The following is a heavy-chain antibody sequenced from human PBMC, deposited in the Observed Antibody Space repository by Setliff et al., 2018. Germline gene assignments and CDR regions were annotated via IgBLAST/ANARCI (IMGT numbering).Heavy chain of an antibody. CDR1: GDSISGGDYY. CDR3: ARDLYSSSSGGFYYYYYYMDV. V-gene: IGHV4-61*02. Sequence: PSETLSLTCTVSGDSISGGDYYWTWIRQPAGKRLEWIGRVYNSGTTYNAFFTSRVTISVDRSKNQFSLKLGSVIAADTAVYYCARDLYSSSSGGFYYYYYYMDVWGKGTTVTVSS. J-gene: IGHJ6*03. CDR2: VYNSGTT. D-gene: IGHD6-6*01.